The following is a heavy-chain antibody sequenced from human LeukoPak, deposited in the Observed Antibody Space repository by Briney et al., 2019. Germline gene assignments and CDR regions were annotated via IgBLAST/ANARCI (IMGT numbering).Heavy chain of an antibody. J-gene: IGHJ4*02. CDR1: GFSFSNYN. Sequence: GGSLRLSCAASGFSFSNYNMNWVRQAPGKGLEWVSYISSGGKTIHYADSVKGRFTISRDNAKNSLYLQMNSLRDEDTAVYYCAASCSNPSCYGVDYWGQRTLVTVSS. V-gene: IGHV3-48*02. CDR3: AASCSNPSCYGVDY. D-gene: IGHD2-2*01. CDR2: ISSGGKTI.